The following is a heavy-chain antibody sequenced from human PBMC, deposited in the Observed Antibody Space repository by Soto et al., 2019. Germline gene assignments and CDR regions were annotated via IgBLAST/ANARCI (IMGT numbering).Heavy chain of an antibody. V-gene: IGHV3-53*01. CDR3: ARRDDSEAFDS. D-gene: IGHD5-18*01. J-gene: IGHJ3*02. CDR1: GLSVSWEY. Sequence: EVQLVESGGGLFQPGASLRISCAASGLSVSWEYISWVRQPPGKGLEWVSIIYRGGGTYYADSAQGRCIISRDASKNMVFLQVNNLRAESTAIYYCARRDDSEAFDSWGQGTTVTVSS. CDR2: IYRGGGT.